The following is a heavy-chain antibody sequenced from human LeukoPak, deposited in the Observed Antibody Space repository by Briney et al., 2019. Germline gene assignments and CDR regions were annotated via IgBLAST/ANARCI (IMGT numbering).Heavy chain of an antibody. CDR3: ARQDGNSKHYFDN. D-gene: IGHD1-1*01. CDR1: GYSFTYYW. J-gene: IGHJ4*02. Sequence: GESLKISCKGSGYSFTYYWIGWVRQMPGKGLEWMGIIYPGDSDTRYRPSFQGQVTISVDKSISTAYLQWSSLKASDTAMYYCARQDGNSKHYFDNWGQGTLVTVSS. CDR2: IYPGDSDT. V-gene: IGHV5-51*01.